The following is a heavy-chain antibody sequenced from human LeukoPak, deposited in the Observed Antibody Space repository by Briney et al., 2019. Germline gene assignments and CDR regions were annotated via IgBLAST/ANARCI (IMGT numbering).Heavy chain of an antibody. J-gene: IGHJ4*02. CDR3: AKVGPGGESDY. V-gene: IGHV3-9*01. CDR2: ISWNSGSI. D-gene: IGHD1-1*01. Sequence: GGSLRLSCAASGFTFDDYAMHWVRQAPGKGLEWVSGISWNSGSIGYADSVKGRFTISRDNAKNSLYLQMNSLRAEDTALYYCAKVGPGGESDYWGQGTLVTVSS. CDR1: GFTFDDYA.